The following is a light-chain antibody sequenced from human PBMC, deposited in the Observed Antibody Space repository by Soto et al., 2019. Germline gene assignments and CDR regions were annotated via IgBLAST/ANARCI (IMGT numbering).Light chain of an antibody. V-gene: IGLV2-11*01. CDR3: CAYAGSSLWV. CDR1: SSDVGGHNL. J-gene: IGLJ3*02. CDR2: DVS. Sequence: QSALTQPRSVSGSPGQSVTISCTGTSSDVGGHNLVSWYQQHPGKAPKLVIYDVSKWPSGVPDRFFGSKSGNTASLTISGLQDEDEADYYCCAYAGSSLWVFGGGTKLTAL.